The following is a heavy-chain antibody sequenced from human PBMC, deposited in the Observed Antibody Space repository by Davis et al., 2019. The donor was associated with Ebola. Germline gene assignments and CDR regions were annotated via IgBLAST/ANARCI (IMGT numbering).Heavy chain of an antibody. Sequence: AASVKVSCKASGGTFSSYAISWVRQAAGQGLEWMGGIIPIFGPANYAQKFQGRVTITADKSTSTAYMELSSLRSEDTAVYYCARGASWGSGSYINYWGQGTLVTVSS. J-gene: IGHJ4*02. CDR3: ARGASWGSGSYINY. CDR1: GGTFSSYA. CDR2: IIPIFGPA. D-gene: IGHD3-10*01. V-gene: IGHV1-69*06.